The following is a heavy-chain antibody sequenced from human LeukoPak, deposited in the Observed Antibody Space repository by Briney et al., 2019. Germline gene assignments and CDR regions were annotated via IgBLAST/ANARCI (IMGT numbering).Heavy chain of an antibody. D-gene: IGHD6-13*01. CDR3: ARDQGSLTRSWYTGY. V-gene: IGHV1-2*02. Sequence: GPVKVSCKASGYTFTGYYMHWVRQAPGQGLEWMGWINPNSGGTNYAQKFQGRVTMTRDTSISTAYMELSRLRSDDTAVYFCARDQGSLTRSWYTGYWGQGTQVTVSS. CDR1: GYTFTGYY. J-gene: IGHJ4*02. CDR2: INPNSGGT.